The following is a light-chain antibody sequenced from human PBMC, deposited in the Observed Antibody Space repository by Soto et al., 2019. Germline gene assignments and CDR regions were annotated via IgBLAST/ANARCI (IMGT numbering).Light chain of an antibody. CDR1: QTIATY. J-gene: IGKJ4*01. V-gene: IGKV1-39*01. CDR2: TSS. CDR3: QQSYSSLVT. Sequence: IEVTQSPASLSASVGDRVTITCRASQTIATYLNWFQHKSGRAPTLLIYTSSSVNSGVSSRFRGSGSGTDFTLTLNDVQPEDSATYYCQQSYSSLVTFGAWTKV.